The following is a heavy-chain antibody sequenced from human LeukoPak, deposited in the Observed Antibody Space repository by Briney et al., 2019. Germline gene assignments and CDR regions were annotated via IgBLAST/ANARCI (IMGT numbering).Heavy chain of an antibody. V-gene: IGHV3-33*01. CDR1: GFTFSSYG. J-gene: IGHJ4*02. D-gene: IGHD4-17*01. CDR3: ARVTLYGESALDY. Sequence: PGGSLRLSCTASGFTFSSYGMHWVRQAPGKGLEWVTFIYNDGSQEYYADSVKGRFSISRDNSKNTLYLQMNSLRDEDTAIYYCARVTLYGESALDYWGQGALVTVSS. CDR2: IYNDGSQE.